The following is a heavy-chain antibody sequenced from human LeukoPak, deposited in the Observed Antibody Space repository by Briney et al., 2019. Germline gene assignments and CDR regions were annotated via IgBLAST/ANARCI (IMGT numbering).Heavy chain of an antibody. CDR1: GFTSIAYA. J-gene: IGHJ6*02. V-gene: IGHV3-23*01. CDR2: ISGGGVTT. CDR3: ARNQQLGGHSYYYYGMDV. D-gene: IGHD3-16*01. Sequence: GGSLRLSCVGSGFTSIAYALTWARQAPGKGLEWVSGISGGGVTTYYADSVKGRFTISRDNSKNTLYLQMNSPRADDTAIYYCARNQQLGGHSYYYYGMDVWGQGTTVTVSS.